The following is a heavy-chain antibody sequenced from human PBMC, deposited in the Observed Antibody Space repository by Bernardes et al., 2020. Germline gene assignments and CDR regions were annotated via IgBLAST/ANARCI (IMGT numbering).Heavy chain of an antibody. CDR1: GFTVGSYA. D-gene: IGHD2-21*02. CDR2: FSGSGDIT. CDR3: AKDYCDSDCDFFDH. V-gene: IGHV3-23*01. Sequence: GGSLRLSCAASGFTVGSYAMSWVRKAPGKGLEWVSGFSGSGDITNYADSVKGRFTISRDISKNTVSLQMNTLRAGDTAIYDCAKDYCDSDCDFFDHWGLGTLVTVSS. J-gene: IGHJ4*02.